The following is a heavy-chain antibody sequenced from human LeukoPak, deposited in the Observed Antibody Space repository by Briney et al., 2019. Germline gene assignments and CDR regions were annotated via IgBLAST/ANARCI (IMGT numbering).Heavy chain of an antibody. Sequence: GASVKVSCKASGYTFTGYYMHWVRQAPGQGLEYMGRINPISGGTVYAQKFQGRVTMTRDTSITTAYMELTRLTSDDTAVYYCASRTGYSGYEGLDYWGQGTLVTVSS. CDR3: ASRTGYSGYEGLDY. D-gene: IGHD5-12*01. V-gene: IGHV1-2*06. J-gene: IGHJ4*02. CDR1: GYTFTGYY. CDR2: INPISGGT.